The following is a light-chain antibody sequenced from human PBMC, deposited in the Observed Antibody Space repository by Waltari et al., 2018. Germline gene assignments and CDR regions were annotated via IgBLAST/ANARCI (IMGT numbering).Light chain of an antibody. V-gene: IGKV3-20*01. CDR3: PRYGSSPT. J-gene: IGKJ1*01. Sequence: EIVLTQSTGTLSLSPGERATLSCRARQSISSSYLAWYQQKPGQAPRLLISGASSRATVITARVIGSESVTDFTHIFSRLDPEDFAVYYCPRYGSSPTSDQGTKVEIK. CDR2: GAS. CDR1: QSISSSY.